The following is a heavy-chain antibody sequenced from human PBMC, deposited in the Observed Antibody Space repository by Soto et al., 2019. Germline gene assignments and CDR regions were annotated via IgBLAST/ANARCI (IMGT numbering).Heavy chain of an antibody. J-gene: IGHJ5*02. CDR1: GGSVSSHSYY. CDR2: IYYSGST. Sequence: ASETLSLTCTVSGGSVSSHSYYWSWIRQPPGKGLEWIGYIYYSGSTNYNTSLKSRVTISVDTSNNQFSLKLSSVTAADTAVYYCARLGAFYQSLDPWGPGTLVTVSS. V-gene: IGHV4-61*01. CDR3: ARLGAFYQSLDP. D-gene: IGHD3-3*02.